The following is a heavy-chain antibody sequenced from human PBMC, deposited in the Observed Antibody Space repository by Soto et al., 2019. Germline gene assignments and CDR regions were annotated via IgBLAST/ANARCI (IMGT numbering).Heavy chain of an antibody. J-gene: IGHJ6*02. CDR2: FYHSGNS. CDR3: ARISSVDPYGYVNGGLDV. V-gene: IGHV4-59*01. D-gene: IGHD5-18*01. Sequence: KASETLSLTXSVSGGSIRSYYWSWIRQSPEKGLEWIGYFYHSGNSNYNPSLKSRVTISVDTSKNQLSLSLRSVTAADTAVYFCARISSVDPYGYVNGGLDVWGQGTTVTVSS. CDR1: GGSIRSYY.